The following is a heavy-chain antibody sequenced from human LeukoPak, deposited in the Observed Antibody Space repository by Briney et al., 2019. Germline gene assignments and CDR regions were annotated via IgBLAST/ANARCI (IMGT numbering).Heavy chain of an antibody. J-gene: IGHJ4*02. Sequence: GASVKVSCKASGYTFTSYAISWVRQAPGQGLEWLGWISAYNGNTHYAQKLQGRLTLTTDTSANTAYMELRSLRSDDTAVYFCVRDDYDSLPYYFDFWGQGTLVTASS. CDR3: VRDDYDSLPYYFDF. CDR1: GYTFTSYA. V-gene: IGHV1-18*01. CDR2: ISAYNGNT. D-gene: IGHD3-22*01.